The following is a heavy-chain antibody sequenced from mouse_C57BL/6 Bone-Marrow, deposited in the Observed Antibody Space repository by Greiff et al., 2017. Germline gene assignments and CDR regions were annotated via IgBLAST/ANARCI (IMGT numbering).Heavy chain of an antibody. CDR3: ARLNYYGSSYDYFDY. J-gene: IGHJ2*01. V-gene: IGHV1-18*01. CDR2: INPNNGGT. Sequence: EVQLQQSGPELVKPGASVKIPCKASGYTFTDYNVDWVKQSHGKSLEWIGDINPNNGGTIYNQKFKGKATLTVEKSSSTAYMELRSLTSEDTAVYYCARLNYYGSSYDYFDYWGQGTTLTVSS. CDR1: GYTFTDYN. D-gene: IGHD1-1*01.